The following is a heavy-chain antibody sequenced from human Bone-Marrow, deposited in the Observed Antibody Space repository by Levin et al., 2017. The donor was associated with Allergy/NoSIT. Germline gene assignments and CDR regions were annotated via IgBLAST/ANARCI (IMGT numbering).Heavy chain of an antibody. Sequence: SETLSLTCAVSGGSISSNSWWSWVRQPPGKGLEWIGQISHRGSANYNPSLKSRVTISVGESKNQFSLILTSVTAADTAVYYCVKHGRWDVEYWGQGTLVTVSS. D-gene: IGHD4-23*01. CDR1: GGSISSNSW. J-gene: IGHJ4*02. CDR3: VKHGRWDVEY. V-gene: IGHV4-4*02. CDR2: ISHRGSA.